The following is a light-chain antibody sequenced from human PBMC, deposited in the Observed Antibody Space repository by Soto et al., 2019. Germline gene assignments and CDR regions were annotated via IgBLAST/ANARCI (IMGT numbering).Light chain of an antibody. Sequence: EIGMTQSPATLSVSQGERATLSCRASQSVSSNLARYQQKPGQAPRLLIYGASTRATGIPARFSGSGSGTEFTLTISSLQSEDFAVYYCQQYNSWPRTFGQGTKVDIK. CDR2: GAS. CDR3: QQYNSWPRT. V-gene: IGKV3-15*01. J-gene: IGKJ1*01. CDR1: QSVSSN.